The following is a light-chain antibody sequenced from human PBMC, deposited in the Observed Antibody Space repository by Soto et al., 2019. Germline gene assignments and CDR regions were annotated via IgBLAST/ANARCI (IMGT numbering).Light chain of an antibody. V-gene: IGKV1-6*01. Sequence: IEITQSPSSLSVSVGDRVTITCRASQGIRHDLGWYQQKPGKAPELLIYAASILQSGVPSRFSGSGSGTDFTLTITSLQPEDFAIYYCLQDYTYPRTFGGGTKVDIK. CDR3: LQDYTYPRT. CDR1: QGIRHD. J-gene: IGKJ4*01. CDR2: AAS.